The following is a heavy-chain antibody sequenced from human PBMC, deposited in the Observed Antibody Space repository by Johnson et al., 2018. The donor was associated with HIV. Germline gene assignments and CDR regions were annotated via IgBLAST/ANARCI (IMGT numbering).Heavy chain of an antibody. J-gene: IGHJ3*01. CDR2: IRYDESNK. CDR3: ASAKYGEAFDV. V-gene: IGHV3-30*02. Sequence: QMLLVESGGGVVQPGGSLRLSCAASGFTFSSYGMHWVRQAPDKGLEWVAFIRYDESNKYYADSVKGRFTISRDNSKNTLYLQMNSLRAEDTAVYYCASAKYGEAFDVWGQGTMVSVSS. D-gene: IGHD3-10*01. CDR1: GFTFSSYG.